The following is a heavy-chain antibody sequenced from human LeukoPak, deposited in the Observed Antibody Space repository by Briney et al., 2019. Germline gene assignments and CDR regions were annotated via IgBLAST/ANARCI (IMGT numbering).Heavy chain of an antibody. J-gene: IGHJ6*03. V-gene: IGHV3-49*03. CDR3: TRDWVTGYYAPPYYYMDV. CDR2: IRSKTYGGTT. D-gene: IGHD3-9*01. CDR1: GFTFGDSA. Sequence: GGSLRLSCTASGFTFGDSAMSWFRQAPGKGLEWVGFIRSKTYGGTTEYAASVKGRFTISRDDSKSIAYLQMNSLKTEDTAVYYCTRDWVTGYYAPPYYYMDVWGKGTTVTISS.